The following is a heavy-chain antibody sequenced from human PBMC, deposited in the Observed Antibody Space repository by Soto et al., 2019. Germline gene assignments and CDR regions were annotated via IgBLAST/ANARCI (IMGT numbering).Heavy chain of an antibody. J-gene: IGHJ6*01. CDR1: GATFRSYG. Sequence: VQLVQSGAEVKKPGSSVKVSCRASGATFRSYGFTWVRQAPGQGLEWMGGISPIFGSTIYARQFQGRVTITADDSASTAYMELYSLSSEDTSVYYCAGDYGVYDWYGMDVWGQGTTVTVSS. CDR2: ISPIFGST. V-gene: IGHV1-69*01. CDR3: AGDYGVYDWYGMDV. D-gene: IGHD4-17*01.